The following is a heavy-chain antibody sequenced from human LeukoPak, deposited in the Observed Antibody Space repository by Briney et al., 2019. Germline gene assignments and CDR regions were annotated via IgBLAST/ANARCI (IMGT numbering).Heavy chain of an antibody. J-gene: IGHJ5*02. CDR1: GGSISSYY. V-gene: IGHV4-4*07. CDR3: ARARRWELLEVWFDP. CDR2: IYTSGST. Sequence: SETLSLTCTVSGGSISSYYWSWIRQPAGKGLEWIGRIYTSGSTNYNPSLKSRVTISVDTSKNQFSLKLSSVTAADTAVYYCARARRWELLEVWFDPWGQGTLVTVSS. D-gene: IGHD1-26*01.